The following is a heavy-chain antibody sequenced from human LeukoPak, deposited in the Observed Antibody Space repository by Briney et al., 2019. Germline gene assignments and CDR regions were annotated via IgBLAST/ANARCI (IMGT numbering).Heavy chain of an antibody. D-gene: IGHD6-13*01. CDR3: TRGFSSWPYYFDY. Sequence: GGSLRLSCTASGFTFGDFAMSWVRQAPGKGLEWVGFIRSKAYGGTTDYAASVKGRFTISRDDSKSITYLQMNGLKTEDTAVYYCTRGFSSWPYYFDYWGQGTLVTVSS. J-gene: IGHJ4*02. CDR2: IRSKAYGGTT. CDR1: GFTFGDFA. V-gene: IGHV3-49*04.